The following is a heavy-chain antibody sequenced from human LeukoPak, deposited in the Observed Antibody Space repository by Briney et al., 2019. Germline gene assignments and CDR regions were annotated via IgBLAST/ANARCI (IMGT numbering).Heavy chain of an antibody. CDR1: GFTFSSSW. V-gene: IGHV3-23*01. Sequence: GGSLRLSCATSGFTFSSSWMTWVRQAPGKGLEWVSAISGSGGSTYYADSVKGRFTISRDNSKNTLYLQMNSLRAEDTAVYYCAKEHCDSSGTVANWGQGTLVTVSS. J-gene: IGHJ4*02. CDR2: ISGSGGST. CDR3: AKEHCDSSGTVAN. D-gene: IGHD3-22*01.